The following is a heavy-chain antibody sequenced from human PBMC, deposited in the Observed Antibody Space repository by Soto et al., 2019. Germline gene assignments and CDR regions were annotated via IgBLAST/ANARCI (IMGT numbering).Heavy chain of an antibody. CDR2: IKSKTDGGTT. J-gene: IGHJ4*02. Sequence: GGSLRLSCAASGFTFSNAWMSWVRQAPGKGLEWVGRIKSKTDGGTTDYAAPVKGRFTISRDDSKNMLYLQMNSLKTEDTAVYYCITNWLNEDYGDKNYFDYWGQGTLVTVSS. CDR1: GFTFSNAW. V-gene: IGHV3-15*01. D-gene: IGHD4-17*01. CDR3: ITNWLNEDYGDKNYFDY.